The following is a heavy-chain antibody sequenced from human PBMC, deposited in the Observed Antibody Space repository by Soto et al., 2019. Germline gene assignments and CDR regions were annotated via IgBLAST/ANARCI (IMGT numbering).Heavy chain of an antibody. J-gene: IGHJ4*02. CDR3: ARGRYGEY. CDR1: GYAFTTYG. CDR2: ISAHNGNT. Sequence: QVQLVQSGAEVKKPGASVKVSCKGSGYAFTTYGITWVRQAPGQGLEWMGWISAHNGNTNYAQKVQGRVTVTRDTSPSTAYMELRSPRSDDTAVYYCARGRYGEYWGQGALVTVSS. D-gene: IGHD3-10*01. V-gene: IGHV1-18*01.